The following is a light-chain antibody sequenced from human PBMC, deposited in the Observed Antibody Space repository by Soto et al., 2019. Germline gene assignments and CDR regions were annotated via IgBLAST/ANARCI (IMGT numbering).Light chain of an antibody. J-gene: IGKJ5*01. CDR2: TAS. Sequence: DIQMTQSPSSLSASVGDRVSITCRASQSISSYLNWFQQKPGEAPNLLIYTASTLQSGVPSRFSVSGSGTDFTLTISSLQPEDFATYYCQQGYDTPLTFGQGTRLEIK. CDR3: QQGYDTPLT. CDR1: QSISSY. V-gene: IGKV1-39*01.